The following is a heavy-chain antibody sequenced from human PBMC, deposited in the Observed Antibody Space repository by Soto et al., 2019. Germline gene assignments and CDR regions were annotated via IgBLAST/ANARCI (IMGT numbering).Heavy chain of an antibody. CDR1: GFTFSSYG. CDR3: ARDSGSSWPYSYYGMDV. Sequence: PGGSLRLSCAASGFTFSSYGMHWVRQAPGKGLERVAVIWYDGSNKYYADSVKGRFTISRDNSKDTLYLQMNSLRAEDTVVYYCARDSGSSWPYSYYGMDVWGQGTTVTVSS. V-gene: IGHV3-33*01. J-gene: IGHJ6*02. D-gene: IGHD6-13*01. CDR2: IWYDGSNK.